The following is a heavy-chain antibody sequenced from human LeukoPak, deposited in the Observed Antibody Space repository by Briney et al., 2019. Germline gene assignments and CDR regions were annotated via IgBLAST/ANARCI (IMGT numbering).Heavy chain of an antibody. J-gene: IGHJ4*02. D-gene: IGHD5/OR15-5a*01. CDR2: IYHSGST. CDR3: ARHNFHIVSRYYFDY. V-gene: IGHV4-39*01. CDR1: GGSISSSRSY. Sequence: SETLSLTCSVSGGSISSSRSYWGWIRQTPGKGLEWIGSIYHSGSTYYNPSLKSRVTISVDTSKNQFSLKLSSVTAADTAVYYCARHNFHIVSRYYFDYWGQGTLVTVSS.